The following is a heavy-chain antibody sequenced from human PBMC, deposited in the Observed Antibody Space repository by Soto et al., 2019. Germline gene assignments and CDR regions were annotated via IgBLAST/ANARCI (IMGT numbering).Heavy chain of an antibody. J-gene: IGHJ5*02. Sequence: QVQLQESGPGVVKPSDTLSVTCTVSGGSVSSRSHFWSWILQPPGGGLPWIGYIYYTGNTSYSPSLRSRATLSVDTSRNQFALRLTSVTAADTAIYYCARYDAESGSNKLDPWGQGTLVTVSS. CDR2: IYYTGNT. CDR1: GGSVSSRSHF. D-gene: IGHD5-12*01. V-gene: IGHV4-61*01. CDR3: ARYDAESGSNKLDP.